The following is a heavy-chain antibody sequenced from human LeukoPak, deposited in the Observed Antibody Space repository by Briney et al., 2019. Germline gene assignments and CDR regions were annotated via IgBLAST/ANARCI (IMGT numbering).Heavy chain of an antibody. Sequence: PSETLSLTCTVSGGSISSYYWSWIRQPAGKGLEWIGRIYTSGSTNYNPSLKSRVTMSVDTSKNQFSLKLSSVTAADTAVYYCARAGSSGWYGSWFDPWGQGTLVTVSS. CDR3: ARAGSSGWYGSWFDP. J-gene: IGHJ5*02. CDR2: IYTSGST. V-gene: IGHV4-4*07. CDR1: GGSISSYY. D-gene: IGHD6-19*01.